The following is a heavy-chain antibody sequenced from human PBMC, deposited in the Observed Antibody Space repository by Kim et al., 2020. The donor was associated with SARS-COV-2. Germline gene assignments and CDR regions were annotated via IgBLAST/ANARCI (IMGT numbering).Heavy chain of an antibody. J-gene: IGHJ6*02. CDR2: IYFRGST. CDR3: ARGPFGFTGSTSQRTDYGLDV. D-gene: IGHD1-1*01. Sequence: SETLSLTCTVSGGSISSGDYFWSWIRQPPGKGLEWIGYIYFRGSTYYNPSLKSRVTISIDTSKNQFSLKLTSVTAADTAVYYCARGPFGFTGSTSQRTDYGLDVWGQGTTVTVSS. CDR1: GGSISSGDYF. V-gene: IGHV4-30-4*01.